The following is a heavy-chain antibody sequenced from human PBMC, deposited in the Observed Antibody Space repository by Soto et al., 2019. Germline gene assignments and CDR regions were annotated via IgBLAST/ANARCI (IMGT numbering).Heavy chain of an antibody. CDR3: ARDSAPGVVSAALHY. J-gene: IGHJ4*02. CDR1: GFTFGTYS. D-gene: IGHD2-15*01. V-gene: IGHV3-48*02. Sequence: VGSLRLSCAASGFTFGTYSMNWVRQAPGKGLEWVSYISSGSSTKYYADSVKGRFTISRDNAKNSLYLQMNSLRDEDTAVYFCARDSAPGVVSAALHYRGQGTLVTVSS. CDR2: ISSGSSTK.